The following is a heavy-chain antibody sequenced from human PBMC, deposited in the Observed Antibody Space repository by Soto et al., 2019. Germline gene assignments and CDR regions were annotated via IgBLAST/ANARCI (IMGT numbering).Heavy chain of an antibody. CDR2: ITISGNYI. CDR3: AKVGVLRTNFRWFDL. D-gene: IGHD2-8*01. Sequence: GSLRLACTASGFAFQTYTMEWLRQPPGKGLEWVSSITISGNYIYYADSVKGRFTISRDNGRNSVYLQMNSLRAEDTAVYYCAKVGVLRTNFRWFDLWGQGTLVTVSS. CDR1: GFAFQTYT. V-gene: IGHV3-21*01. J-gene: IGHJ5*02.